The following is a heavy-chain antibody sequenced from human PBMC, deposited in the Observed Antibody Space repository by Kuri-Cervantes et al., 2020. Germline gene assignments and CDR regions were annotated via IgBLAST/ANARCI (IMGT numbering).Heavy chain of an antibody. CDR3: AREDYYDSSGYSLPLHSWFDP. Sequence: GSLRLSCTVSGGSISSGDYYWSWIRQPPGKGLEWIGYIYYSGSTNYNPSLKSRVTISVDTSKNQFSLKLSSVTAADTAVYYCAREDYYDSSGYSLPLHSWFDPWGQGTLVTVSS. J-gene: IGHJ5*02. CDR1: GGSISSGDYY. D-gene: IGHD3-22*01. V-gene: IGHV4-61*08. CDR2: IYYSGST.